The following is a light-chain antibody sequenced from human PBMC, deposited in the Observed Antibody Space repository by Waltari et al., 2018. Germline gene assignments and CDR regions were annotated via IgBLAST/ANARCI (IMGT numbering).Light chain of an antibody. Sequence: QSALTQPASVSGSPGQSITLSCTGTSSDIGPYDYVSWYQQHPGKAPKLLIYDVTGRPSGISARFSGSKYGNTASLTISGLQAEDEAFYHCSSDETSNTVVFGGGTKLTVL. CDR1: SSDIGPYDY. V-gene: IGLV2-14*03. J-gene: IGLJ2*01. CDR3: SSDETSNTVV. CDR2: DVT.